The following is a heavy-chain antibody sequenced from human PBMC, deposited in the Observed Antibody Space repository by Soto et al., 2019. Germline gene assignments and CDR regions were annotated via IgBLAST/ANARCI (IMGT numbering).Heavy chain of an antibody. V-gene: IGHV1-58*01. CDR2: IVVGSGNT. J-gene: IGHJ6*02. D-gene: IGHD3-3*01. CDR1: GFTFTSSA. Sequence: ASVKVSCKASGFTFTSSAVQWVRQARGQRLEWIGWIVVGSGNTNYAQKFQERVTITRDMSTSTAFMELSSLRSEDTAVYYCAADIYDFDYYYYYGMDVWGQGTTVTVSS. CDR3: AADIYDFDYYYYYGMDV.